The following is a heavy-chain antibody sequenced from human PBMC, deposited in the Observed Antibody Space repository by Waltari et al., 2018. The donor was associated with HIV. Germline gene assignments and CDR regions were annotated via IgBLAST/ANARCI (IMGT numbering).Heavy chain of an antibody. CDR3: ARMATVVDWYFDL. CDR1: GGPFKNSP. D-gene: IGHD2-15*01. V-gene: IGHV1-69*01. Sequence: QVQPVQSGAEVKKPGSSVKVACKASGGPFKNSPITWVRQAPGQGLEWMGGIIPVFGTTNYAQKFQGRLTIIADESTSTGYMELSSLRSEDTAVYYCARMATVVDWYFDLWGRGTLVTVSS. CDR2: IIPVFGTT. J-gene: IGHJ2*01.